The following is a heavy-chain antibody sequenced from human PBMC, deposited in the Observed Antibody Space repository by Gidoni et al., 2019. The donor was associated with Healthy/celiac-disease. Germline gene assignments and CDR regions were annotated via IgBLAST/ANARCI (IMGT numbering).Heavy chain of an antibody. D-gene: IGHD3-10*01. CDR1: GSISSYY. J-gene: IGHJ5*02. Sequence: GSISSYYWSWIRQPPGKGLEWIGYIYYSGSTNYNPSLKSRVTISVVTSKNQFSLKLSSVTAADTAVYYGARVSSPQFQEYYYGSGLDWFDPWGQGTLVTVSS. CDR2: IYYSGST. V-gene: IGHV4-59*01. CDR3: ARVSSPQFQEYYYGSGLDWFDP.